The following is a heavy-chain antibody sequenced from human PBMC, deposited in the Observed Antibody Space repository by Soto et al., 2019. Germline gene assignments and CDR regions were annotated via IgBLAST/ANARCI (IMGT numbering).Heavy chain of an antibody. J-gene: IGHJ5*02. V-gene: IGHV3-11*06. CDR1: GFIFSDSY. CDR3: ARSGTSTRYWFDP. D-gene: IGHD1-1*01. CDR2: ISSSSSYT. Sequence: PGGSLRLSCAASGFIFSDSYMSWVRQAPGAGLEWVSYISSSSSYTNYADSVKGRFTISRDNAKNSLYLQMNSLRADETAVYYCARSGTSTRYWFDPWCQGTLVTVSS.